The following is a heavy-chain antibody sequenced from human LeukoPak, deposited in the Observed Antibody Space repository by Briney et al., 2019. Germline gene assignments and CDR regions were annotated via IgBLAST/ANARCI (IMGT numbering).Heavy chain of an antibody. CDR1: GYTFTSYY. D-gene: IGHD1-26*01. Sequence: ASVKVSCKASGYTFTSYYMHWVRQAPGQGLEWMGIINPSGGSTSYAQKFQGRVTMTRDTSTSTVYMELSSLRSEDTAVYYCARGGAIYSGSYYWFVPWGQGTLVTVSS. CDR3: ARGGAIYSGSYYWFVP. V-gene: IGHV1-46*01. CDR2: INPSGGST. J-gene: IGHJ5*02.